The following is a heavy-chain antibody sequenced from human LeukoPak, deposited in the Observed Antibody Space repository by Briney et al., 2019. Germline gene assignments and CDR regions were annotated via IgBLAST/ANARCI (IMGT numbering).Heavy chain of an antibody. CDR2: VYHTGST. CDR1: GYSISNGFY. V-gene: IGHV4-38-2*02. J-gene: IGHJ4*02. Sequence: SETLSLTCTVSGYSISNGFYWAWIRQPPGKGLEWIGSVYHTGSTYSNPSLKSRVTISVDTSRNQFSLSLTSVTAADTAVYYCARVAGVEVAPATSYWGQGTLVTVSS. D-gene: IGHD2-15*01. CDR3: ARVAGVEVAPATSY.